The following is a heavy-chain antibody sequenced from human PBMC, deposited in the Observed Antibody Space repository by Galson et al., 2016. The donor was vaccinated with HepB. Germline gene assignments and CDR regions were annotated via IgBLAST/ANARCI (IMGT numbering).Heavy chain of an antibody. CDR1: GFTFSSYA. V-gene: IGHV3-21*06. J-gene: IGHJ4*02. CDR2: ISSRNNI. D-gene: IGHD6-19*01. Sequence: SLRLSCAASGFTFSSYAMSWVRQAPGKGLEWVSSISSRNNIYQADLLKGRFTISRDNAKSSLYLQMNSLRAEDTAVYYCARDNSGWSRNYWGQGTLVTVSS. CDR3: ARDNSGWSRNY.